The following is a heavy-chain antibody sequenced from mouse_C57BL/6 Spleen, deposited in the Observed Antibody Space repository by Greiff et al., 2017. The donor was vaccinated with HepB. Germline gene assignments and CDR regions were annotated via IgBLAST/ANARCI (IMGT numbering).Heavy chain of an antibody. V-gene: IGHV5-16*01. CDR2: INYDGSST. Sequence: EVKLVESEGGLVQPGSSMKLSCTASGFTFSDYYMAWVRQVPEKGLEWVANINYDGSSTYYLDSLKSRFIISRDNAKNILYLQMSSLKSEDTATYYCAREGNYGGAWFAYWGQGTLVTVSA. CDR3: AREGNYGGAWFAY. D-gene: IGHD2-1*01. J-gene: IGHJ3*01. CDR1: GFTFSDYY.